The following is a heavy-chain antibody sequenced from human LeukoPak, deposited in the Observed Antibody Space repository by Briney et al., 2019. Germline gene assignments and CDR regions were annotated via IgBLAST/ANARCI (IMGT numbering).Heavy chain of an antibody. CDR1: GFTFSSYG. Sequence: GGSLRLSCAASGFTFSSYGMHWVRQAPGKGLEWVAVIWYDGSNKHYADSVKGRFTISRDNSKNTLYLQMNSLRADDTAVYYCARDVNLLFFDVWGRGTLVTVSS. CDR2: IWYDGSNK. D-gene: IGHD2-21*01. V-gene: IGHV3-33*01. CDR3: ARDVNLLFFDV. J-gene: IGHJ2*01.